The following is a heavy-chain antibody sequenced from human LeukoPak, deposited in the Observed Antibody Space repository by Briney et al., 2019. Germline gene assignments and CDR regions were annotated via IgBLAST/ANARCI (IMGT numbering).Heavy chain of an antibody. CDR2: INPNSGGT. Sequence: GASVKVSCKASGYTFAGYYMHWVRQAPGRGLEWMGWINPNSGGTNYAQKFQGRVTMTRDTSISTAYMELSRLRSDDTAVYYWARDIHYDILTGYALYNWFDPWGQGTLVTVSS. CDR1: GYTFAGYY. D-gene: IGHD3-9*01. CDR3: ARDIHYDILTGYALYNWFDP. V-gene: IGHV1-2*02. J-gene: IGHJ5*02.